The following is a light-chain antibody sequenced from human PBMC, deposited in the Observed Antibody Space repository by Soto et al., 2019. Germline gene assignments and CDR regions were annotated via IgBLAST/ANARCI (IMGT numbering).Light chain of an antibody. J-gene: IGLJ1*01. CDR2: DVS. CDR3: SSYTSSTLYV. Sequence: QSVLTQPASVSRTPGQSITISCTGTSSDDGGYNYVSWYQQHPGKAPKLMIYDVSNRPSGGSNRFSGSKSGNTASLTISGLQAEGEADYYCSSYTSSTLYVFGTGTKVTVL. CDR1: SSDDGGYNY. V-gene: IGLV2-14*01.